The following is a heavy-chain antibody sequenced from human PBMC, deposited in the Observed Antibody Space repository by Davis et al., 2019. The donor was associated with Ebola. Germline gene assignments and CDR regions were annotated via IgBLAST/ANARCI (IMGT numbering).Heavy chain of an antibody. CDR1: GFTFSMYW. V-gene: IGHV3-7*01. Sequence: GGSLRLSCAASGFTFSMYWMTWVRQAPGKGLEWVDSIKQDGSEKHYVDSVKGRFTISRDNTKNSLYLQMNSLRAEDTGVYYCAGGQWVLPEYYWGQGTLVTVSS. CDR2: IKQDGSEK. J-gene: IGHJ4*02. CDR3: AGGQWVLPEYY. D-gene: IGHD6-19*01.